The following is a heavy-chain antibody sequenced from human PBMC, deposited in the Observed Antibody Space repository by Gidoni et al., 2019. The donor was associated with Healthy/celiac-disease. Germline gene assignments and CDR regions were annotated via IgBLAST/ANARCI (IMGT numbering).Heavy chain of an antibody. D-gene: IGHD3-3*01. CDR3: ARDEERTYYDFWSGYPSRNDAFDI. CDR2: ISSSSSYI. J-gene: IGHJ3*02. CDR1: GFTFRSYS. V-gene: IGHV3-21*01. Sequence: AGFTFRSYSMNWVRQAPGKGLEWVSSISSSSSYIYYADSVKGRFTISRDNAKNSLYLQMNSLRAEDTAVYYCARDEERTYYDFWSGYPSRNDAFDIWGQGTMVTVSS.